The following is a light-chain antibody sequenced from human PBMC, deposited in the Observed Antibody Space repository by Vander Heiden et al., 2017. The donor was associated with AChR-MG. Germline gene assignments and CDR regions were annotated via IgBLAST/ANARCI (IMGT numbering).Light chain of an antibody. CDR3: QQYGSSPT. CDR2: GAS. CDR1: QSVSSSY. J-gene: IGKJ2*01. V-gene: IGKV3-20*01. Sequence: DSVSTQSPGTLSLSPGERATLSRRPSQSVSSSYLAWYQQKPGQAPRLRIFGASSGSGTDFTLTISRLEPEDFAVYYCQQYGSSPTFGQGTKLEIK.